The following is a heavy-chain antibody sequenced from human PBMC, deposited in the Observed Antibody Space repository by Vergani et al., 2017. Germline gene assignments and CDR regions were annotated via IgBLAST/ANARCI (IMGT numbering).Heavy chain of an antibody. CDR1: GYTFTSYY. CDR2: INPSGGST. V-gene: IGHV1-46*03. CDR3: TKGWYYDSIAYWAY. J-gene: IGHJ4*02. Sequence: QVQLVQSGAEVKKPGASAKVSCKASGYTFTSYYMHWVRPAPGQGLEWMGIINPSGGSTSYAQKFQGRVTVTRDTSTSTVYMELSSLTTEDTAVYYCTKGWYYDSIAYWAYWGQGTLVTVSS. D-gene: IGHD3-22*01.